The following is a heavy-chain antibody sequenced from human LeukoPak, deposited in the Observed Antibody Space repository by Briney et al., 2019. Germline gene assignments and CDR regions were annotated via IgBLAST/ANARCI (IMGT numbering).Heavy chain of an antibody. CDR3: ARATHYYESSGYDY. CDR2: ISGSDGTT. Sequence: GGPLRLSCAASGFTFSSYAMSWVRQAPGKGLEWVSSISGSDGTTYYADSAKGRFTISRDNAKNTLYLQMNSLRAEDTAVYYCARATHYYESSGYDYWGRGTLVTVSS. J-gene: IGHJ4*02. D-gene: IGHD3-22*01. V-gene: IGHV3-23*01. CDR1: GFTFSSYA.